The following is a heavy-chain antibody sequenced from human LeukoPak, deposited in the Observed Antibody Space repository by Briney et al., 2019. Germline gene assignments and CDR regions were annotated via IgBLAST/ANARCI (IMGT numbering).Heavy chain of an antibody. Sequence: ASVKVSCKASGGTFSSYAISWVRQAPGQGLEWMGGIIPIFGTANYAQKFQGRVTITADKSTSTAYMELSSLRSEDTAVYYCARGIGIGTVLMVHGNMDVWGKGTTVTVSS. V-gene: IGHV1-69*06. CDR2: IIPIFGTA. D-gene: IGHD2-8*01. CDR3: ARGIGIGTVLMVHGNMDV. J-gene: IGHJ6*03. CDR1: GGTFSSYA.